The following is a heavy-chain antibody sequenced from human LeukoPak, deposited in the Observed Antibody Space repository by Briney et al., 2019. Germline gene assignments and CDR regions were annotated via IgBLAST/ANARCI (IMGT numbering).Heavy chain of an antibody. J-gene: IGHJ6*03. D-gene: IGHD5-12*01. CDR3: VLTGWATAYYYYYYMDV. V-gene: IGHV3-30*03. Sequence: GGSLRLSCAASGFTFRTYGMHWVRQAPGKGLEWVAFISFDGSKRYFTDSVKGRFTISRDNSKNTLYLQMNSLRAEDTAVYYCVLTGWATAYYYYYYMDVWGKGTTVTVSS. CDR2: ISFDGSKR. CDR1: GFTFRTYG.